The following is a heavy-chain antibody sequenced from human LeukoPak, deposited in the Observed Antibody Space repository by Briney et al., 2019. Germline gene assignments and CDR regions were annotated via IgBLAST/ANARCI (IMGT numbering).Heavy chain of an antibody. V-gene: IGHV4-4*07. D-gene: IGHD3-10*01. CDR2: IYSSGNT. J-gene: IGHJ4*02. Sequence: SETLSLTCTVSGGSISSYHWSWIRQPAGKGLEWIGRIYSSGNTNYSPSLKSRVTMSVDTSKNQFSLKLSSVTAADTALYYCARATSGSYYYFDSWGRGALVTVSS. CDR1: GGSISSYH. CDR3: ARATSGSYYYFDS.